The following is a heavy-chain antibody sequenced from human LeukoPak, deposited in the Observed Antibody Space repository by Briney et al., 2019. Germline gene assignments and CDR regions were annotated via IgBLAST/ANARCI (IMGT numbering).Heavy chain of an antibody. Sequence: PSETLSLTCTVSGGSISSSSYYWGWIRQPPGKGLEWIGSIYYSGSTYYNPSLKSRVTISVDTSKNQFSLKLSSVTAADTAVYYCAGAYSSCWPTPFDYGGQGTLVTVSS. CDR1: GGSISSSSYY. CDR2: IYYSGST. J-gene: IGHJ4*02. V-gene: IGHV4-39*01. D-gene: IGHD6-19*01. CDR3: AGAYSSCWPTPFDY.